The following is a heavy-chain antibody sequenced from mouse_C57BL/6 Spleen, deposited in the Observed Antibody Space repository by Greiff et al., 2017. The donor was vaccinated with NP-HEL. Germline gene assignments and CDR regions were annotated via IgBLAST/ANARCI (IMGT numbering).Heavy chain of an antibody. D-gene: IGHD2-3*01. Sequence: VQLKQSGPELVKPGASVKMSCKASGYTFTDYNMHWVKQSPGKSLEWIGYINPNNGGTSYNQKFKGKATLTVNQSSSTAYMELRSLTSEDSAVYYCARNDGYSYDFDDWGQGTTLTVSS. CDR3: ARNDGYSYDFDD. CDR1: GYTFTDYN. CDR2: INPNNGGT. J-gene: IGHJ2*01. V-gene: IGHV1-22*01.